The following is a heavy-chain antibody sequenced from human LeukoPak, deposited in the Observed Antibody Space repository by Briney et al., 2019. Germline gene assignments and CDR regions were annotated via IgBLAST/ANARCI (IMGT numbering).Heavy chain of an antibody. D-gene: IGHD6-6*01. J-gene: IGHJ3*02. CDR2: ISSSSSYI. V-gene: IGHV3-21*01. CDR3: ARSRGIAARGAFDI. Sequence: GGSLRLSCAASGFTFSSYSMNWVRQAPGKGLEWVSSISSSSSYIYYADSVKGRFTISRDNAKNSLYLQMNSPRAEDTAVYYCARSRGIAARGAFDIWGQGTMVTVSS. CDR1: GFTFSSYS.